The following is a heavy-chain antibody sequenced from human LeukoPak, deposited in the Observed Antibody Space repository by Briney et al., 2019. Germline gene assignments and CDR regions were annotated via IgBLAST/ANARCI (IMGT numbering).Heavy chain of an antibody. Sequence: ASVKVSCKASGYTFTSYGISWVRQAPGQGLEWMGWISAYNGNTNYAQKLQGRVTMTTDTSTSTAYMELSSLRSDDTAVYYCARGVRSCSGCSCSYDFDYWGQGTLVTVSS. CDR3: ARGVRSCSGCSCSYDFDY. J-gene: IGHJ4*02. CDR1: GYTFTSYG. D-gene: IGHD2-15*01. CDR2: ISAYNGNT. V-gene: IGHV1-18*01.